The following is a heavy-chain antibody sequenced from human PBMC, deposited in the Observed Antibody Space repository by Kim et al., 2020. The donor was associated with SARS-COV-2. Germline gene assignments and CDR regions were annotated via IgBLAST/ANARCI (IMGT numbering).Heavy chain of an antibody. CDR1: GGSVSSGSYY. D-gene: IGHD3-22*01. J-gene: IGHJ3*02. Sequence: SETLSLTCTVSGGSVSSGSYYWSWIRQPPGKGLEWIGYIYYSGSTNYNPSLKSRVTISVDTSKNQFSLKLSSVTAADTAVYYCARLRDDSSGYYWWWDAFDIWGQGTMVTVSS. CDR2: IYYSGST. CDR3: ARLRDDSSGYYWWWDAFDI. V-gene: IGHV4-61*01.